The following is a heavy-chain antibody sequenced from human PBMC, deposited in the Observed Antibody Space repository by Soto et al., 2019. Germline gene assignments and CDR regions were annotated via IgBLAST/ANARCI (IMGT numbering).Heavy chain of an antibody. CDR1: GLVISSSY. D-gene: IGHD1-26*01. CDR3: ARQVGSYWYFDL. V-gene: IGHV3-66*04. Sequence: EEQLAESGGGLVQPGGSLRLSCAASGLVISSSYMGWVRQAPGKGLEWVSGLYVDGRTYYTDSVKDRFTISRDDSKNTVYLQMNGLRVDDTAIYYGARQVGSYWYFDLWVRGTLVTVSS. CDR2: LYVDGRT. J-gene: IGHJ2*01.